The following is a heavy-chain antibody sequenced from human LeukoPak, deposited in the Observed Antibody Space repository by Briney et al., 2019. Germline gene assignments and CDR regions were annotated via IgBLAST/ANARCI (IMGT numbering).Heavy chain of an antibody. V-gene: IGHV3-21*01. J-gene: IGHJ4*02. CDR2: ISSSSSYI. Sequence: PGGSPRLSCAASGFTVSSYSMNWVRQPPGKGLEWVSSISSSSSYIYYADSVKGRFTISRDNAKNSLYLQMNSLRAEDTAVYYCALSTTGYLCDYWGQGTLVIVSS. CDR3: ALSTTGYLCDY. D-gene: IGHD1-1*01. CDR1: GFTVSSYS.